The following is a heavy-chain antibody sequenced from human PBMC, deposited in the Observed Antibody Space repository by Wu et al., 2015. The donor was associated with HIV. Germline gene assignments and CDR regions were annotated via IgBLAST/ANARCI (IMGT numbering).Heavy chain of an antibody. J-gene: IGHJ4*02. CDR3: AASSSSVRKDDY. CDR1: GDTFSTSA. CDR2: IIPIFGTA. D-gene: IGHD6-6*01. Sequence: QVHLVQSGAEVKKPRSSVKVSCKASGDTFSTSAFSWVRQAPGQGLEWTGGIIPIFGTANYAQKFQGRVTITADESTSTAYMELSSLRSEDTAVYYCAASSSSVRKDDYWGQGTLVTVSS. V-gene: IGHV1-69*12.